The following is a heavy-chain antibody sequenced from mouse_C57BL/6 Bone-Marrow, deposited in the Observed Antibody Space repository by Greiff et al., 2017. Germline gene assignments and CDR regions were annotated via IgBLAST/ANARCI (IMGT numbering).Heavy chain of an antibody. V-gene: IGHV1-54*01. CDR3: ARHSSGSTWFAY. CDR2: INPGSGGT. J-gene: IGHJ3*01. Sequence: VQLQQSGAELVRPGTSVKVSCKASGYAFTNYLIEWVKQRPGQGLEWIGVINPGSGGTNYNEKFKGKATLTADKSSSTAYMQLSSLTSEDSAVSFCARHSSGSTWFAYWGQGTLVTVSA. D-gene: IGHD3-2*02. CDR1: GYAFTNYL.